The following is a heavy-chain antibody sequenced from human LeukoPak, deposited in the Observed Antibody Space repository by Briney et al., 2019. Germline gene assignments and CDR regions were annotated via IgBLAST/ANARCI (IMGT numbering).Heavy chain of an antibody. J-gene: IGHJ4*02. CDR3: AGGYCSGGSCYSGRVQFDY. V-gene: IGHV4-59*01. CDR2: IYYSGST. Sequence: SETLSLTCTVSGGSISSYYWSWIRQPPGKGLEWIGYIYYSGSTNYNPPLTSRVTISVDTSKNQFSLKLSSVTAADTAVYYCAGGYCSGGSCYSGRVQFDYWGQGTLVTVSS. D-gene: IGHD2-15*01. CDR1: GGSISSYY.